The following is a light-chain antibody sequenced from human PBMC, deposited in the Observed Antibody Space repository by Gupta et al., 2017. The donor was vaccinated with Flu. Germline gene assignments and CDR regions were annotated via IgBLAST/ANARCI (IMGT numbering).Light chain of an antibody. V-gene: IGKV3-11*01. CDR2: DAS. CDR3: QHRSNCPFT. CDR1: QSVSSY. J-gene: IGKJ4*01. Sequence: EIVLTQSPATLSLSPGERATLSCRASQSVSSYLAWYQQKPGQAPRLLIYDASNRANGFPARFSGSGYGTEFTLTISSREPEDFAVYYCQHRSNCPFTFGRGTKVEIK.